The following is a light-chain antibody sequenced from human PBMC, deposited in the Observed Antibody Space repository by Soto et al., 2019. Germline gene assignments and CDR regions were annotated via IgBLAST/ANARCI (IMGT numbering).Light chain of an antibody. CDR3: AAWDDSLSGVV. V-gene: IGLV1-47*02. Sequence: QSVLTQPPSASGTPGQSVTISCSGSSSNIGSNYVYWYQQFPGTAPRLLLYGNYQRPSGVPDRISGSKSGTSASLAISGLRYEDEADYYCAAWDDSLSGVVYGGGKKVTV. CDR2: GNY. CDR1: SSNIGSNY. J-gene: IGLJ2*01.